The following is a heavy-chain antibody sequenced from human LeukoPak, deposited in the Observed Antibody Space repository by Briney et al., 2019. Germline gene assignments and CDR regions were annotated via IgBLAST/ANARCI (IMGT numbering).Heavy chain of an antibody. CDR2: FSGSGGST. D-gene: IGHD4/OR15-4a*01. CDR3: ARRAGAYSHPYDY. V-gene: IGHV3-23*01. J-gene: IGHJ4*02. CDR1: GFTFSSYA. Sequence: GGSLRLSCAASGFTFSSYAMSWVRQAPGKGLECISGFSGSGGSTYYADSVKGRFTISRDNAKNSLYLQMNSLRAEDTALYYCARRAGAYSHPYDYWGQGTLVTVSS.